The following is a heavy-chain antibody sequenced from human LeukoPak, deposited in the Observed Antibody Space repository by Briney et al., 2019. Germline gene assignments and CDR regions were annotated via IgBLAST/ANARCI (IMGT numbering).Heavy chain of an antibody. CDR3: ARAVGITTALFDY. CDR2: IYRSGST. D-gene: IGHD1-26*01. CDR1: GGSISSYY. Sequence: SETLSLTCTVSGGSISSYYWSWIRQPPGKGLEWIGSIYRSGSTYYNPALKSRVTISVDTSKNQFSLKLSSVTAADTAVYYCARAVGITTALFDYWGQGTLVTVSS. J-gene: IGHJ4*02. V-gene: IGHV4-38-2*02.